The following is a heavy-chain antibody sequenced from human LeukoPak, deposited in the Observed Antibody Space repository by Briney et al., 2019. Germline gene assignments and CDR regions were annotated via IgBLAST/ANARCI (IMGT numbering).Heavy chain of an antibody. CDR1: GFTFSDYY. V-gene: IGHV3-11*04. CDR2: ISSSGSTI. Sequence: PGGSLRLSCAASGFTFSDYYMSWIRQAPGKGLEWVSYISSSGSTIYYADSVKGRFAISRDNAKNSLYLQMNSLRAEDTAIYYCARSPVYSYGHPYDYWGQGTLVTVSS. J-gene: IGHJ4*02. D-gene: IGHD5-18*01. CDR3: ARSPVYSYGHPYDY.